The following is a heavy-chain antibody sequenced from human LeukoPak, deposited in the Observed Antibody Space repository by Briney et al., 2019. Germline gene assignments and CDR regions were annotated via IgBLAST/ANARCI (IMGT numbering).Heavy chain of an antibody. J-gene: IGHJ4*02. CDR1: GYTFTAYY. V-gene: IGHV1-46*01. CDR2: INTRGGST. D-gene: IGHD3-22*01. CDR3: ARDVPDDTSGYYFDY. Sequence: ASVKVSCKATGYTFTAYYMQWVRQAPGQGLGWMGIINTRGGSTSYAQKFQGRVTMTRDTFTSTVYMELSSLRSEDTAVYYCARDVPDDTSGYYFDYWGQGTLVTVSS.